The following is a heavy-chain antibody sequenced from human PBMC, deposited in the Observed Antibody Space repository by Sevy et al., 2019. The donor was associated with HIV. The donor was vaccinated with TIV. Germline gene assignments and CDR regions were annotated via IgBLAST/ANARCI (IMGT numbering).Heavy chain of an antibody. J-gene: IGHJ6*01. CDR1: GFTFSYAW. V-gene: IGHV3-15*01. D-gene: IGHD2-8*02. CDR2: IMSKSDGGTT. CDR3: STGPIIVLLVTGGMDV. Sequence: GGSLRLSCVASGFTFSYAWMSWVRQAPGKGLEWVGRIMSKSDGGTTDYAAPVKGRFTISRDDSKNTLYLQMNSLKIEDTAVYYCSTGPIIVLLVTGGMDVWGQGTTGTGS.